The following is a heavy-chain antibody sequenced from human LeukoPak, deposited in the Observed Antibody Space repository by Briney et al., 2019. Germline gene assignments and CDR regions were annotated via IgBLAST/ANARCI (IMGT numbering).Heavy chain of an antibody. CDR2: INPSGGST. D-gene: IGHD3-22*01. CDR3: AREGYYDSSGSPDAFDI. V-gene: IGHV1-46*01. Sequence: ASVTVSCKASGYTFTSYYMHWVRQAPGQGLEWMGIINPSGGSTSYAQKFQGRVTMTRDMSTSTVYMELSSLRSEDTAVYYCAREGYYDSSGSPDAFDIWGQGTMVTVSS. CDR1: GYTFTSYY. J-gene: IGHJ3*02.